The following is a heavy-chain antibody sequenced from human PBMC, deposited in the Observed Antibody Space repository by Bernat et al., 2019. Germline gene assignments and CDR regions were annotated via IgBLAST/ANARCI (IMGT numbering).Heavy chain of an antibody. J-gene: IGHJ4*02. CDR1: GFTFTTYS. Sequence: EVQLVESGGGLVQPGGSLTLSCAASGFTFTTYSMNWVRQAPGKGLEWVSFISSSTTYIYYADSVKGRFTISRDNAKNSLYLQTNSLRADDTAVYYCARDQYGDYTYDYWGQGTLVTVSS. V-gene: IGHV3-21*01. D-gene: IGHD3-3*01. CDR3: ARDQYGDYTYDY. CDR2: ISSSTTYI.